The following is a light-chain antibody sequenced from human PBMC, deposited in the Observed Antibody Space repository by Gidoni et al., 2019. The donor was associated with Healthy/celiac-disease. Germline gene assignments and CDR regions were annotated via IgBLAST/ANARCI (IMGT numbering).Light chain of an antibody. Sequence: DIVMTQSPDSLALSLGERATINCKSSQSVLYSSNNKNYLAWYQQKPGQPPKLLIYWASPRESGVPDRFSGSGSGTDFTLTISSLQAEDVAVYYCQQYYSTPLTFGGGTKVEIK. CDR2: WAS. V-gene: IGKV4-1*01. J-gene: IGKJ4*01. CDR1: QSVLYSSNNKNY. CDR3: QQYYSTPLT.